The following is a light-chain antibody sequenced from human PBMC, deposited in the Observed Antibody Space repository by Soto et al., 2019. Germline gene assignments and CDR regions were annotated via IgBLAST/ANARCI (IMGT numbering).Light chain of an antibody. Sequence: QSVLTQPPSASGTPGQRVTISCSGSSSNIGGNSVSWYQHLPGTAPKLLIYLGDQRASGVSDRFSGSKSGTSASLAINGLRSDDEADYYCAAWDDNLNAYVFGSGTKPTVL. V-gene: IGLV1-44*01. CDR1: SSNIGGNS. CDR2: LGD. J-gene: IGLJ1*01. CDR3: AAWDDNLNAYV.